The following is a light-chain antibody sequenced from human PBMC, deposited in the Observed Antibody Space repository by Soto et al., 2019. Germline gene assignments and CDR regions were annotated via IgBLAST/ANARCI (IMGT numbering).Light chain of an antibody. Sequence: IVLTQSPGTLSLSPGERATLSCRASQSVYSSYLAWYQQKPGQAPRLLIYGASTRATGIPARFSGSGSGTEFTLTINSLQSEDFAVYYCQQYNNWPRTFGQGTKVDIK. V-gene: IGKV3-15*01. CDR3: QQYNNWPRT. CDR1: QSVYSSY. CDR2: GAS. J-gene: IGKJ1*01.